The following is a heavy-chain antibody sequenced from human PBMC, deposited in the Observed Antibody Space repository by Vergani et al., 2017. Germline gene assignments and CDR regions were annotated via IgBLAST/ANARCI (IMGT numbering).Heavy chain of an antibody. Sequence: QLQLQESGPGLVKPSETLSLTCTVSGGSISSSSYYWGWIRQPPGKGLEWIGSIYYSGSTYYNPSLKSRVTISVDTSKSQFALKLSSVTAADTAVYYCARQAIVVVVAATENWFDPWGQGTLVTVSS. V-gene: IGHV4-39*01. CDR1: GGSISSSSYY. J-gene: IGHJ5*02. D-gene: IGHD2-15*01. CDR3: ARQAIVVVVAATENWFDP. CDR2: IYYSGST.